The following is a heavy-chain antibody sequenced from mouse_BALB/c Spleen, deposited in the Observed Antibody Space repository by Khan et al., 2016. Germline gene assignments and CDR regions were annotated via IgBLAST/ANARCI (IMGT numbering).Heavy chain of an antibody. J-gene: IGHJ3*01. CDR3: ARGYGPWFAY. CDR2: IDPANGNT. Sequence: VRLQQSGAELVKPGASVKLSCTASGFNIKDTYMHWVNQRPEQGLEWIGRIDPANGNTKYDPKFQGKATITADTSSNTAYLQLSSLTSEDTAVYYCARGYGPWFAYWGQGTLVTVSA. V-gene: IGHV14-3*02. CDR1: GFNIKDTY. D-gene: IGHD1-2*01.